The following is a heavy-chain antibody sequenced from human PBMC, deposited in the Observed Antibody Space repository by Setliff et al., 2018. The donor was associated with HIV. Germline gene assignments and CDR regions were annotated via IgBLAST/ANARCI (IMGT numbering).Heavy chain of an antibody. V-gene: IGHV4-59*11. CDR2: VYYNGNT. D-gene: IGHD3-22*01. CDR1: GGSISSHY. Sequence: ASETLSLTCTVSGGSISSHYWSWIRQTPGEGLEWIGYVYYNGNTNNNPSLRSRVTMSVDTSKNQFSLKLRSVTAADTAVYYCARSRTSSGYYGVTGYGMDVWGQGTTVTVSS. J-gene: IGHJ6*02. CDR3: ARSRTSSGYYGVTGYGMDV.